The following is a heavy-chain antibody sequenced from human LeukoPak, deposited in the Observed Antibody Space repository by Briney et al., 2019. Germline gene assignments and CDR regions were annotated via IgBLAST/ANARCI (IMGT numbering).Heavy chain of an antibody. CDR2: IKSKIDGGTT. Sequence: GGSLRLSCAASGFTFNNAWMNWVRQAPGKGLEWVGRIKSKIDGGTTDYAAPVKGRFTISRDDSKDTLYLQMNSLKAEDTAVYYCITDHGAGTKDRFDYWGQGTLVTVSS. CDR3: ITDHGAGTKDRFDY. CDR1: GFTFNNAW. D-gene: IGHD1-7*01. V-gene: IGHV3-15*07. J-gene: IGHJ4*02.